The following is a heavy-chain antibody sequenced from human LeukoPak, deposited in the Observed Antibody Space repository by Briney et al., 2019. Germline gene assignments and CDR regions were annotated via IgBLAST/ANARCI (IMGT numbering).Heavy chain of an antibody. CDR2: ISAYNGNT. CDR1: GYTFTSCG. V-gene: IGHV1-18*01. CDR3: ARVLAVAGIDY. D-gene: IGHD6-19*01. J-gene: IGHJ4*02. Sequence: ASVKVSCKASGYTFTSCGISWVRQAPGQGLEWMGWISAYNGNTNYAQQLQGRVTMTTDTSTSTAYMELMSLRCDDTAVYYCARVLAVAGIDYWGRGTLVTVSS.